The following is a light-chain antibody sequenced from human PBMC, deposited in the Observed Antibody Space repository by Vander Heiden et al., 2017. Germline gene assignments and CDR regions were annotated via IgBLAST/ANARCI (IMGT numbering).Light chain of an antibody. CDR2: EDS. CDR3: YSTDSSGNHKGV. J-gene: IGLJ2*01. CDR1: ALPKKY. V-gene: IGLV3-10*01. Sequence: SYELTQPPSVSVSPGQTARITFSGDALPKKYAYWYRQNACQAPVLVIYEDSKRPSGIPEIFAGSSSGTMATLTISGAQGEDEADYYCYSTDSSGNHKGVFGGGTKLTVL.